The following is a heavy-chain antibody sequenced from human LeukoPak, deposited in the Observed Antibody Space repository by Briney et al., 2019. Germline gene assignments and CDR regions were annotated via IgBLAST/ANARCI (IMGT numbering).Heavy chain of an antibody. Sequence: GGSLRLSCAASGFTFSSYAMHWVRQAPGKGLEWVAVISYDGSNKYYADYVKGRFTISRDNSKNTLYLQMNSLRAEDTAVYYCARGTIYYGSGNYFDYWGQGTLVTVSS. J-gene: IGHJ4*02. CDR1: GFTFSSYA. D-gene: IGHD3-10*01. CDR2: ISYDGSNK. CDR3: ARGTIYYGSGNYFDY. V-gene: IGHV3-30*04.